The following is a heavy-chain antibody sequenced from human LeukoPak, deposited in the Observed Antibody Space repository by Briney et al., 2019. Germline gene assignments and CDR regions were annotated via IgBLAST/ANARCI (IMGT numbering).Heavy chain of an antibody. CDR1: GFTFSSYG. CDR3: AKETPYYYDSSGYQADDY. D-gene: IGHD3-22*01. CDR2: IRYDGSNK. J-gene: IGHJ4*02. Sequence: SGGSLRLSCAASGFTFSSYGMHWVRQAPGKGLEWVAFIRYDGSNKYYADSVKGRFTISRDNSKNTLYLQMNSLRAEDTAVYYCAKETPYYYDSSGYQADDYWGQGTLVTVSS. V-gene: IGHV3-30*02.